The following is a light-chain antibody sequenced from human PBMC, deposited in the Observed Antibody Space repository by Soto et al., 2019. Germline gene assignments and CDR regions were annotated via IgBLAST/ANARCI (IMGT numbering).Light chain of an antibody. CDR1: TSNIGSNY. V-gene: IGLV1-51*02. CDR2: RNN. CDR3: GSWDSSLSAYV. Sequence: QSVLTQPPSASGTPGQGVTISCSGSTSNIGSNYVYWYQHLPGTAPKLLIYRNNQRPSGIPDRFSGSKSGTSATLGITGFQTGDEADYYCGSWDSSLSAYVFGTGTKVTVL. J-gene: IGLJ1*01.